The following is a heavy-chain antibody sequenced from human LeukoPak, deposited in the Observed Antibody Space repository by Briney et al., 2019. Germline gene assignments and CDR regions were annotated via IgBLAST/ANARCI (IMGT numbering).Heavy chain of an antibody. CDR3: ARGSRIAASDYFDY. CDR1: GYSISSGYY. CDR2: IYHSGRT. J-gene: IGHJ4*02. V-gene: IGHV4-38-2*02. Sequence: SETLSLTCTVSGYSISSGYYWGWIRQPPGKGLEWIGSIYHSGRTYYNPSLKSRVTISVDTSTNQFSLKLSSVTAADTAVYHCARGSRIAASDYFDYWGQGTLVTVSS. D-gene: IGHD6-25*01.